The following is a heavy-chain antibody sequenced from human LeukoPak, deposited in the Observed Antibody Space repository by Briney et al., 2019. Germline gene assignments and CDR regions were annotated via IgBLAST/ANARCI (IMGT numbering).Heavy chain of an antibody. CDR3: ARPYSSSSEYFDY. CDR2: VSYSGST. CDR1: GGSINSDY. D-gene: IGHD6-6*01. V-gene: IGHV4-59*08. Sequence: SETLSLTCSVSGGSINSDYWFWVRQPPGKGLEWLGHVSYSGSTYYNPSLKSRVTISVDTSKNQFSLKLSSVTAADTAVYYCARPYSSSSEYFDYWGQGTLVTVSS. J-gene: IGHJ4*02.